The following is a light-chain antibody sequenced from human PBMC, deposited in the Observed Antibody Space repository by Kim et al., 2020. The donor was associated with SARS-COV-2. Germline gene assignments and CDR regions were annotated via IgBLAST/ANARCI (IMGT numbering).Light chain of an antibody. Sequence: ASGGDRVTITCRASQEIRNDLGWYQQSPGRAPKRLIYGASSLQSGVPSRFSGSGSGTEFTLTISSLQPEDFATYFCLQHNSYPITFGQGTRLEIK. V-gene: IGKV1-17*01. CDR2: GAS. J-gene: IGKJ5*01. CDR3: LQHNSYPIT. CDR1: QEIRND.